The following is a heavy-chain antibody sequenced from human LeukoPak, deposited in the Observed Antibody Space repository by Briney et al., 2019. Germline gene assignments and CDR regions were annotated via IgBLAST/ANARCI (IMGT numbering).Heavy chain of an antibody. CDR1: GGTFSSYA. V-gene: IGHV1-69*04. CDR3: ARYYGSGSYYNVLGY. D-gene: IGHD3-10*01. J-gene: IGHJ4*02. CDR2: IIPILGIA. Sequence: SVKASCKASGGTFSSYAISWVRQAPGQGLEWMGRIIPILGIANYAQKFQGRVTITADKSTSTAYMELSSLRSEDTAVYYCARYYGSGSYYNVLGYWGQGTLVTVSS.